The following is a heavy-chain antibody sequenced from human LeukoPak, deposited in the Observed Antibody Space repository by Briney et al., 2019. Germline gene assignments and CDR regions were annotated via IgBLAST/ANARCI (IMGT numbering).Heavy chain of an antibody. V-gene: IGHV3-7*01. CDR2: IKQDESVK. J-gene: IGHJ4*02. CDR1: GFTFSSYW. CDR3: ARVPGMITFGGVIVSPYFDY. Sequence: GGSLRLSCSASGFTFSSYWMSRVGPATGQGLVWLADIKQDESVKYYVDSVKGRFTISRDNAKNSLYLQMNSLRAEDTAVYYCARVPGMITFGGVIVSPYFDYWGQGTLVTVSS. D-gene: IGHD3-16*02.